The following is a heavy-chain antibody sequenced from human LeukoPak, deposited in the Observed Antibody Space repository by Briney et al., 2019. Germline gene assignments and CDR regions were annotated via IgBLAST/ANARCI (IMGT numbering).Heavy chain of an antibody. D-gene: IGHD1-26*01. CDR3: TRGYYVGFDP. CDR1: GLTFSTND. J-gene: IGHJ5*02. CDR2: VGSAGDI. V-gene: IGHV3-13*01. Sequence: GGSLRLSCEDSGLTFSTNDFHWVRQATGKGLEWVSGVGSAGDIYYANSVKGRFTLSREVAKNSLFLQMNSLRVEDTAVYYCTRGYYVGFDPWGQGVLVTVSS.